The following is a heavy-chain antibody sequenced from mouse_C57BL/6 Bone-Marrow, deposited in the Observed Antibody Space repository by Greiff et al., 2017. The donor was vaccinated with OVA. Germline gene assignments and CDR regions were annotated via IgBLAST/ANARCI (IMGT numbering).Heavy chain of an antibody. J-gene: IGHJ1*03. V-gene: IGHV1-53*01. CDR2: INPSNGGT. D-gene: IGHD2-3*01. CDR3: ARWAGDGYYGWYFDV. Sequence: QVQLQQPGPELVKPGASVKLSCKASGYTFTSYWMHWVKQRPGQGLEWIGNINPSNGGTNYNEKFKSKATLTVDKSSSTAYMQLSSLTSEDSAVYYCARWAGDGYYGWYFDVWGTGTTVTVSS. CDR1: GYTFTSYW.